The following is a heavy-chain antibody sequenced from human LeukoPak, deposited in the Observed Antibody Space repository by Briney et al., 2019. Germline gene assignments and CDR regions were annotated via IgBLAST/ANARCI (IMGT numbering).Heavy chain of an antibody. CDR1: GYTFTSYG. V-gene: IGHV1-18*01. CDR2: ISAYNGNT. D-gene: IGHD3-22*01. J-gene: IGHJ4*02. CDR3: ARGTYYDSSGYYYFDY. Sequence: ASVKVSCKASGYTFTSYGISWVRQAPGQGLEWMGWISAYNGNTNYAQKLQGRVTMTTDTSTSTAYRELRSLRSDDTAVYYCARGTYYDSSGYYYFDYWGQGTLVTVSS.